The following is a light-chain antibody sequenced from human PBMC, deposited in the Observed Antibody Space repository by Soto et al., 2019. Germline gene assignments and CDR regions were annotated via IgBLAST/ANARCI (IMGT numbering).Light chain of an antibody. CDR2: GAS. Sequence: IEMTQSPATLSVSPGERANISCRASQSVSSNLVWYQQKPGQAPSLLIYGASTRVTGIPARFSGSGSGTEFTLTIRSLQSEDFAVYYCQQYHNWWTFGQGTKVDIK. CDR1: QSVSSN. J-gene: IGKJ1*01. V-gene: IGKV3-15*01. CDR3: QQYHNWWT.